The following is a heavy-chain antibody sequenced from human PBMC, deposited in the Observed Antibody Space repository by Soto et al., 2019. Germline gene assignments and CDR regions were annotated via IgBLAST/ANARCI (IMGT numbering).Heavy chain of an antibody. V-gene: IGHV3-9*01. CDR2: ISWNSGSI. Sequence: EVQLVESGGGLVQPGRSLRLSCAASGFTFDDYAMHWVRQAPGKGLEWVSGISWNSGSIGYADSVKGRFTISRDNAKNSLYLQMNSLRAEDTALYYCAKHMGRVVLWFGETSYFDYWGQGTLVTVSS. CDR3: AKHMGRVVLWFGETSYFDY. D-gene: IGHD3-10*01. J-gene: IGHJ4*02. CDR1: GFTFDDYA.